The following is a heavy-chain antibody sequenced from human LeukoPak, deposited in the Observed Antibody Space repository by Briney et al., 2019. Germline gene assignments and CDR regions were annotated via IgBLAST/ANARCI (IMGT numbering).Heavy chain of an antibody. D-gene: IGHD3-3*01. CDR2: ISYDGSNK. J-gene: IGHJ4*02. CDR1: GFTFSSYA. Sequence: PGGSLRLSCAASGFTFSSYAMHWVRQAPGKGLEWVAVISYDGSNKYYADSVKGRFTISRDNSKNTLYLQMNSLRAEDTAVYYCARDMTPSDFWSGYYSPSDYWGQGTLVTVSS. V-gene: IGHV3-30-3*01. CDR3: ARDMTPSDFWSGYYSPSDY.